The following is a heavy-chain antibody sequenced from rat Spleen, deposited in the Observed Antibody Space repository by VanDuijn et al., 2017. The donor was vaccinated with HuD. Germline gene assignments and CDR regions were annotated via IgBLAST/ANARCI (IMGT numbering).Heavy chain of an antibody. CDR2: ISSDGRRN. CDR3: ARQETSGYSNWFTY. V-gene: IGHV5-7*01. CDR1: GFTFSDYY. J-gene: IGHJ3*01. Sequence: EVQLVQSGGGLVQPGRSLKLSCAASGFTFSDYYMAWVRQAPTKGLEWVATISSDGRRNYYRDSVRGRFTISRDNAKSTLYLQMNSLRSEDTATYYCARQETSGYSNWFTYWGQGTLVTVSS. D-gene: IGHD4-3*01.